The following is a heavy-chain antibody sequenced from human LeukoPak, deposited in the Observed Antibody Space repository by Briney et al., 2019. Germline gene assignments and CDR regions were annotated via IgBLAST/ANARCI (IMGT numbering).Heavy chain of an antibody. J-gene: IGHJ4*02. CDR2: IYYSGST. D-gene: IGHD2-15*01. V-gene: IGHV4-59*01. CDR1: GGSFSGYY. CDR3: ARVEPEAYCSGGSCFAHDY. Sequence: SETLSLTCAVYGGSFSGYYWSWIRQPPGKGLEWIGYIYYSGSTNYNPSLKSRVTISVDTSKNQFSLKLSSVTAADTAVYYCARVEPEAYCSGGSCFAHDYWGQGTLVTVSS.